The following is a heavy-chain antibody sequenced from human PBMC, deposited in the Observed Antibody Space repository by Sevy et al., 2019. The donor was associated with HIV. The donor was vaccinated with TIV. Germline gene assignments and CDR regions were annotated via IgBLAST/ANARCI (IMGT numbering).Heavy chain of an antibody. D-gene: IGHD3-3*01. V-gene: IGHV3-15*01. Sequence: GGSLRLSCAASGFTFSNAWMSWVRQAPGKGLEWVGRIKSKTDGGKTDYAAPVKGRFTISRDDSKNTLYLQMNSLKTEDTAVYYCTTDGPLHYDFWPWGQGTLVTVSS. CDR1: GFTFSNAW. J-gene: IGHJ4*02. CDR2: IKSKTDGGKT. CDR3: TTDGPLHYDFWP.